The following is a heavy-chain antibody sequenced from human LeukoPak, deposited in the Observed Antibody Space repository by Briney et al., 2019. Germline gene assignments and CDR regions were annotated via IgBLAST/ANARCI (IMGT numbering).Heavy chain of an antibody. CDR3: ARGSSSSTH. J-gene: IGHJ1*01. CDR1: GFTFSSYA. D-gene: IGHD2-2*01. V-gene: IGHV3-30-3*01. Sequence: GGSLRLSCAASGFTFSSYAMHWVRQAPGKGLEWVAVISYDGSNKYYADSVKGRFTISSDNSKNTLYLQMNSLRAEDTAVYYCARGSSSSTHWGQGTLVTVSS. CDR2: ISYDGSNK.